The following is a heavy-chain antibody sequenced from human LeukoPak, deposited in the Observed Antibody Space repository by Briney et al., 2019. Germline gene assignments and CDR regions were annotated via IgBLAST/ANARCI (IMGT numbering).Heavy chain of an antibody. D-gene: IGHD3-22*01. Sequence: GGSLRLSCAASGFTFSSYEVNWVRQAPGKGLEWVSYISSSGSTIYYADSVKGRFTISRDNAKKSLYLQMNSLRAEDTAVYYCAKVGDYYDSSGYYYFDYWGQGTLVTVSS. CDR1: GFTFSSYE. CDR3: AKVGDYYDSSGYYYFDY. CDR2: ISSSGSTI. V-gene: IGHV3-48*03. J-gene: IGHJ4*02.